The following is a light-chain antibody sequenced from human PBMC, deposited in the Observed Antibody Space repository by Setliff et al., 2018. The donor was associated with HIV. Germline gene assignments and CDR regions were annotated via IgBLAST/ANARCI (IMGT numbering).Light chain of an antibody. V-gene: IGLV2-14*03. CDR1: SSDVGGYNY. CDR3: SSYSSSSSYV. CDR2: DVS. Sequence: QSALAQPASVSGSPGQSITISCTGTSSDVGGYNYVSWYQQHPGKAPKLMIYDVSTRPSGVSNRFSDSKSGNTASLTISGLQAEDEADYYCSSYSSSSSYVCGTGTKVTV. J-gene: IGLJ1*01.